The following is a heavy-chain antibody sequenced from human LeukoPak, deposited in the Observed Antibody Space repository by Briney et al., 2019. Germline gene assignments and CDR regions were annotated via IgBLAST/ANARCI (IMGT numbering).Heavy chain of an antibody. CDR1: GYTFTSDY. J-gene: IGHJ6*02. CDR3: ARGPEDYYYAMDV. V-gene: IGHV1-46*01. Sequence: GASVKVSCKAPGYTFTSDYIHWVQQAPGQGLEWMGIINPSGSTNYAQNFQGRVTMTRDTSTSTVYMELSSLRSEDTAVYYCARGPEDYYYAMDVWGQGTTVTVSS. CDR2: INPSGST.